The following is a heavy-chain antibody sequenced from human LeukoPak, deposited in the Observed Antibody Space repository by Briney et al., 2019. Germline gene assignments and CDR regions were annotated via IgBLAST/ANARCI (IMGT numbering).Heavy chain of an antibody. Sequence: GGSLRLSCEASGFTFTNYWMNWVRQAPGKGLEWVAFIKEDGSQKYYVDSVKGRFTISRDNAKNSPYLQMNSLRAEDTAIYYCARARYSSGHRWGQGTLVTVSS. V-gene: IGHV3-7*01. J-gene: IGHJ5*02. CDR3: ARARYSSGHR. D-gene: IGHD6-19*01. CDR2: IKEDGSQK. CDR1: GFTFTNYW.